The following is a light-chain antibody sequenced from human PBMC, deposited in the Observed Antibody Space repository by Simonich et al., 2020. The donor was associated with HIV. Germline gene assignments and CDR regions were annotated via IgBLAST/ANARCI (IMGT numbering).Light chain of an antibody. Sequence: QSVLTQPPSVSGAPGQRVTISCSVSTSNIGAGYDVHWYQQLPGTAPKLLIYGHTNRPSGVPDRFAGSKSGTSASLAITGLQAEDEADYYCQSYDSSLSGLVVFGGGTKLTVL. CDR2: GHT. CDR3: QSYDSSLSGLVV. CDR1: TSNIGAGYD. J-gene: IGLJ2*01. V-gene: IGLV1-40*01.